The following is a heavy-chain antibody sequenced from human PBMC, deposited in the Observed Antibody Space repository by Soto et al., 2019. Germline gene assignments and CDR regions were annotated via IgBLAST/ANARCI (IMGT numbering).Heavy chain of an antibody. CDR3: ARHGYNYGGGYFDY. V-gene: IGHV3-66*04. Sequence: PGGSLRLSCAASGFTFRSYAMSWVRQAPGKGLEWVSVIYSGGSTYYADSVKGRFTISRDNSKNTLYLQMNSLRAEDTAVYYCARHGYNYGGGYFDYWGQGTLVTVS. J-gene: IGHJ4*02. CDR1: GFTFRSYA. CDR2: IYSGGST. D-gene: IGHD5-18*01.